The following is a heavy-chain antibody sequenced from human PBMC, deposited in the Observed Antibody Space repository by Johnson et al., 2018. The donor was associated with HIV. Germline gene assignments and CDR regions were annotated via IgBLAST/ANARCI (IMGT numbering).Heavy chain of an antibody. CDR2: ISYDGNNE. CDR1: GFTFSTYA. CDR3: AKTNYKFWSGYAFDI. J-gene: IGHJ3*02. Sequence: QVQLVESGGGVVQPGRSLRLSCVASGFTFSTYAMHWVRQAPGKGLEWVAVISYDGNNEYYAHSVKGRFTISRDNSKSTLFLQMNSLRPEDTAVYYCAKTNYKFWSGYAFDIWGQGTMFIVSS. D-gene: IGHD3-3*01. V-gene: IGHV3-30*18.